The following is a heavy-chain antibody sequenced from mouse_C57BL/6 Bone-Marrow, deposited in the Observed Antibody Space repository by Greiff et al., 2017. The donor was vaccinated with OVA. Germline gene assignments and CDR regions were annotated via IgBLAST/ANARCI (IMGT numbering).Heavy chain of an antibody. Sequence: EVQVVESGGGLVQPGGSMKLSCVASGFTFSNYWMNWVRQSPEKGLEWVAQIRLKSDNYATHYAESVKGRFTISRDDSKSSVYLQMNNLRAEDTGIYYCTNYYDRDGFAYWGQGTLVTVSA. J-gene: IGHJ3*01. CDR2: IRLKSDNYAT. D-gene: IGHD2-4*01. CDR1: GFTFSNYW. V-gene: IGHV6-3*01. CDR3: TNYYDRDGFAY.